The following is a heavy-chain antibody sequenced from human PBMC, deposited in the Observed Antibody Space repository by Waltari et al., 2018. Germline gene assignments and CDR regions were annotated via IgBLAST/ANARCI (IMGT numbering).Heavy chain of an antibody. CDR1: GFTFSSYG. Sequence: QVQLVESGGGVVQPGRSLRLSCAASGFTFSSYGMHWVRQAPGKGLEWVAVIWYDGSNKYYADSVKGRFTISRDNSKNTLYLQMNSLRAEDTAVYYCAKGGYDSSGYYYFDYWGQGTLVTVSS. J-gene: IGHJ4*02. D-gene: IGHD3-22*01. V-gene: IGHV3-33*06. CDR2: IWYDGSNK. CDR3: AKGGYDSSGYYYFDY.